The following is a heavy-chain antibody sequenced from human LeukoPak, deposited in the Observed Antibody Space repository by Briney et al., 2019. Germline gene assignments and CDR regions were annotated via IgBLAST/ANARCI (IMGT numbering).Heavy chain of an antibody. CDR1: GGSFSGYY. Sequence: SETLSLTCAVYGGSFSGYYWSWIRQPPGKGLEWIGEINHSGSTNYNPSLKSPVTISVDTSNNQFSLKLSSVTAADTAVYYCARWAYYYDSSGYYSPYYFDYWGQGTLVTVSS. J-gene: IGHJ4*02. D-gene: IGHD3-22*01. CDR2: INHSGST. CDR3: ARWAYYYDSSGYYSPYYFDY. V-gene: IGHV4-34*01.